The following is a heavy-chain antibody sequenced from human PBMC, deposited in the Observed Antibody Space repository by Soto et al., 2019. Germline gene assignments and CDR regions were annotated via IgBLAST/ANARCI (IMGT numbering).Heavy chain of an antibody. V-gene: IGHV1-69*04. CDR1: GGTFSSYT. CDR2: IIPILGIA. CDR3: AREALGLGDFWSGYQFDP. Sequence: SVKVSCKASGGTFSSYTISWVRQAPGQGLEWMGRIIPILGIANYAQKFQGRVTITADKSTSTAYMELSSLRSEDTAVYYCAREALGLGDFWSGYQFDPWGQGTLVTVSS. J-gene: IGHJ5*02. D-gene: IGHD3-3*01.